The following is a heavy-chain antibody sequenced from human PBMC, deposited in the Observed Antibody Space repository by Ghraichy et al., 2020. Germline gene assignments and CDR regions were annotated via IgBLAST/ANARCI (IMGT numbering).Heavy chain of an antibody. Sequence: GGSLRLSCVGSGFTFSSHSMNWVRQSPGRGLEWLSYITASGRTISYADSVKGRFTISRDNAQNSLYLQMKSLRDEDTAVYYCARGATVVRFYYYNGMDVWVQGTTVNFSS. CDR2: ITASGRTI. D-gene: IGHD4-23*01. CDR1: GFTFSSHS. CDR3: ARGATVVRFYYYNGMDV. V-gene: IGHV3-48*02. J-gene: IGHJ6*02.